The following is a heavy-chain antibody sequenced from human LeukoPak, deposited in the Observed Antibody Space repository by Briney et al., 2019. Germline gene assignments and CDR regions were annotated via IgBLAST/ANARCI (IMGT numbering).Heavy chain of an antibody. J-gene: IGHJ4*02. D-gene: IGHD5-18*01. CDR3: ARAFRGYSYGYDY. V-gene: IGHV4-59*01. CDR2: IYYSGST. CDR1: GGSISSYY. Sequence: TSETLSLTCTVSGGSISSYYWSWIRQPPGKGLEWIGYIYYSGSTNYNPSLKSRVTISVDTSKNQFSLKLSSVTAADTAVYYCARAFRGYSYGYDYWGQGTLVTVSS.